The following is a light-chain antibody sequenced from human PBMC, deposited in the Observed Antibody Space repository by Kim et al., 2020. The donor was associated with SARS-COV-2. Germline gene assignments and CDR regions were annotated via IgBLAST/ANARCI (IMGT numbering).Light chain of an antibody. CDR2: AAS. Sequence: AIQLTQSPSSLSAFVGDRVTITCRASQGIRNDLGWYQQKPGKAPRLLIYAASTLQSGVPSRFSGSGSGTDFTLTISSLQPEDFATYYCLQDYTYPHTFGQGTKLEI. V-gene: IGKV1-6*01. CDR3: LQDYTYPHT. J-gene: IGKJ2*01. CDR1: QGIRND.